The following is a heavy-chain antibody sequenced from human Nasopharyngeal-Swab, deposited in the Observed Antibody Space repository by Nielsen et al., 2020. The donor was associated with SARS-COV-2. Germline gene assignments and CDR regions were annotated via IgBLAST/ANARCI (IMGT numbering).Heavy chain of an antibody. CDR3: TRDLNHKIDY. V-gene: IGHV3-23*01. D-gene: IGHD1-14*01. CDR1: GFTFSSYA. J-gene: IGHJ4*02. Sequence: GGSLRLSCAASGFTFSSYAMSWVRQAPGKGLEWVSSISGSGGGTYYGDSVKGRFTISRDDARNTLYLQMNSLRAEDTALYYCTRDLNHKIDYWGQGTLVTVSS. CDR2: ISGSGGGT.